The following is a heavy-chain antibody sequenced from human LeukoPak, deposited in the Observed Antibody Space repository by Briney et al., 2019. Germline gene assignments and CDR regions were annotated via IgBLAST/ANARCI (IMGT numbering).Heavy chain of an antibody. D-gene: IGHD5-12*01. J-gene: IGHJ5*02. Sequence: SSETLSLTCTVSGGSISSSSYYWGWIRQPPGKGLEWIWIIYYSGRTYYNPSLKSRVTISVDTSKNQFSLKLSSVTAADTAVYYCARRGYDYSWFDLWGQGTLVTVSS. V-gene: IGHV4-39*01. CDR3: ARRGYDYSWFDL. CDR2: IYYSGRT. CDR1: GGSISSSSYY.